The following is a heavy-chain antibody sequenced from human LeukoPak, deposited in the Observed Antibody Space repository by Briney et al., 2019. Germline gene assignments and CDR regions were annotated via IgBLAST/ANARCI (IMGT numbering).Heavy chain of an antibody. Sequence: GGSLRLSCAASGFTFSSYAMSWVRQAPGKGLERVSAISGSGGSTYYVDSVKGRFTISRDNSKNTLYLQMNSLRAEDTAVYYCAKAGLRFLEWLFSYYFDYWGQGTLVTVSS. CDR1: GFTFSSYA. D-gene: IGHD3-3*01. J-gene: IGHJ4*02. CDR2: ISGSGGST. CDR3: AKAGLRFLEWLFSYYFDY. V-gene: IGHV3-23*01.